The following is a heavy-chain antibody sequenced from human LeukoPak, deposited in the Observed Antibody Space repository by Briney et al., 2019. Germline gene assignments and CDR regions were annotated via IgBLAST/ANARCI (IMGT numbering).Heavy chain of an antibody. D-gene: IGHD3-10*01. CDR1: GFTFSTYA. CDR2: RSSDGNSK. V-gene: IGHV3-30*04. CDR3: AKKIDSGSYPLDY. J-gene: IGHJ4*02. Sequence: GGSLRLSCAGTGFTFSTYAMHWVRQAPGKGLEWVATRSSDGNSKNYADSVKGRFTISRDNSKSTLYLQMTSLRAEDTGVYYCAKKIDSGSYPLDYWGQGTLVTISS.